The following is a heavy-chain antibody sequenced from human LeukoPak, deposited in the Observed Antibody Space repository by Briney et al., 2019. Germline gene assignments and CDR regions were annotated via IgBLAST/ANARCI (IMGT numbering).Heavy chain of an antibody. D-gene: IGHD2-15*01. J-gene: IGHJ4*02. CDR2: IYYSGST. CDR1: GGSISSSSYY. V-gene: IGHV4-39*01. CDR3: ASPVCSGGSCYYNY. Sequence: SETLSLTCTVSGGSISSSSYYWGWIRQPPGEGLEWIGSIYYSGSTYYNPSLKSRVTISVDTSKNQFSLKLGSVTAADTAVYYCASPVCSGGSCYYNYWGQGTLVTVSS.